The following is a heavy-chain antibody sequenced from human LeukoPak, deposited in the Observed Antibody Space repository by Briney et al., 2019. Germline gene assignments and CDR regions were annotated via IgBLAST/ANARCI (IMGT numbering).Heavy chain of an antibody. D-gene: IGHD3-22*01. J-gene: IGHJ4*02. V-gene: IGHV3-48*01. CDR3: ARPLYYYDSSGYSRLYYFDY. CDR2: ISSSSSTI. CDR1: GFTFSSYS. Sequence: GGSLRLSCAASGFTFSSYSMNWVRQAPGKGLEWVSYISSSSSTIYYADSVKGRFTISRDNAKNSLYLQMNSLRAEDTAVYYCARPLYYYDSSGYSRLYYFDYWGQGTLVTVSS.